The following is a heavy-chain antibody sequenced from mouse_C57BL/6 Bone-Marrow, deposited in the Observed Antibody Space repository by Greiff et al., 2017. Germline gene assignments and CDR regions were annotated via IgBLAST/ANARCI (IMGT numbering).Heavy chain of an antibody. CDR1: GYTFTDYY. J-gene: IGHJ3*01. Sequence: VQLQQSGAELVRPGASVKLSCKASGYTFTDYYINWVKQRPGPGLEWIARIYPGSGNTYYNEKFKGKATLTAEKSSSTAYMQLSSLTSEDSAVYFCAREDSSGYPAWFAYWGQGTLVTVSA. V-gene: IGHV1-76*01. CDR3: AREDSSGYPAWFAY. CDR2: IYPGSGNT. D-gene: IGHD3-2*02.